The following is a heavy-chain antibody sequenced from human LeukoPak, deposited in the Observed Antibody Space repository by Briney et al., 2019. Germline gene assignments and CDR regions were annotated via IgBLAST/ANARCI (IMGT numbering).Heavy chain of an antibody. V-gene: IGHV1-58*02. CDR2: IVVDSANT. Sequence: SVKVSCKASAFTFTRSAMHWVRQTRGQRLEWIGWIVVDSANTNYAQKFQERVTITRDMSTSTAYMELSSLRSEDTAVYYCAAESGSSTKPRPFHSYDMDVWGQGTTVTVSS. D-gene: IGHD1-26*01. J-gene: IGHJ6*02. CDR3: AAESGSSTKPRPFHSYDMDV. CDR1: AFTFTRSA.